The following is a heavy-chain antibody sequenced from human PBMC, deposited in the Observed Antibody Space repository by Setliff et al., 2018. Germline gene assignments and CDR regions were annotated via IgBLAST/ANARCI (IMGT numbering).Heavy chain of an antibody. CDR1: GYSFSDYW. CDR2: IYPSNSNV. J-gene: IGHJ5*02. CDR3: AQKHQRASWAFDP. V-gene: IGHV5-51*01. Sequence: PGESLKISCMSSGYSFSDYWIAWVRQMPGKDLEWMGIIYPSNSNVKYSPSFQGQVTMSADKSISTAYLQWNSLKASDTAIYYCAQKHQRASWAFDPSGRGTLVTVSS. D-gene: IGHD2-2*01.